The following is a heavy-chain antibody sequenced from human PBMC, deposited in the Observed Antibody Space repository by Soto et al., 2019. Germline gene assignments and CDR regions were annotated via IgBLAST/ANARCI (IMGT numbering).Heavy chain of an antibody. V-gene: IGHV4-34*01. D-gene: IGHD4-17*01. CDR1: GGSFSGYY. CDR2: INHSGST. Sequence: QVQLQQWGAGLLKPSETLSLTCAVYGGSFSGYYWSWIRQPPGKGLEWIGEINHSGSTNYNPSLKSRVTISVDTSKNQSSLKRSSVTAADTAVYYCARGLVTVTSYWYFDLWGRGTLVTVSS. J-gene: IGHJ2*01. CDR3: ARGLVTVTSYWYFDL.